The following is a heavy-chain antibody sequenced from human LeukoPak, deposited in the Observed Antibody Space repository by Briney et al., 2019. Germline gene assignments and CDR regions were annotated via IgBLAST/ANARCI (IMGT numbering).Heavy chain of an antibody. CDR2: INWNGGST. V-gene: IGHV3-20*04. Sequence: GGSLRLSCAASGFTFDDYGMSWVRQAPGKGLECVSGINWNGGSTGYADSVKGRFTISRDNAKNSLYLQMNSLRAEDTALYYCARLGVGATRDAFDIWGQGTMVTVSS. J-gene: IGHJ3*02. CDR3: ARLGVGATRDAFDI. D-gene: IGHD1-26*01. CDR1: GFTFDDYG.